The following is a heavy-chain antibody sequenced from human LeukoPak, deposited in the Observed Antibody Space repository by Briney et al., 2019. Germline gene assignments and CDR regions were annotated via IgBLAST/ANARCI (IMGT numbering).Heavy chain of an antibody. D-gene: IGHD1-26*01. J-gene: IGHJ3*02. Sequence: GGSLRLSCAASGFTFSSYAMSWVRLAPGKGLECVSGISGSGSSTYYADSVKGRFTISRDNSKNTLYLQMNSLRAEDTAVYYCAKEGAPYGGSYLPMDAFDIWGQGTMVTVSS. CDR3: AKEGAPYGGSYLPMDAFDI. V-gene: IGHV3-23*01. CDR1: GFTFSSYA. CDR2: ISGSGSST.